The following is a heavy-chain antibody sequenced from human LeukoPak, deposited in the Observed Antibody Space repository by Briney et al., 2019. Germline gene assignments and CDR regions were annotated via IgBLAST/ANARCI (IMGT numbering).Heavy chain of an antibody. Sequence: SETLSLTCTVSGGSISSYYWSWIRQPPGKGLEWIGYIYYSGSTNYNPSLKSRVTISVDTSKNQFSLKLSSVAAADTAVYYCAREAGVPMDWGQGTLVTVSS. CDR3: AREAGVPMD. J-gene: IGHJ4*02. V-gene: IGHV4-59*01. CDR2: IYYSGST. CDR1: GGSISSYY. D-gene: IGHD2-8*01.